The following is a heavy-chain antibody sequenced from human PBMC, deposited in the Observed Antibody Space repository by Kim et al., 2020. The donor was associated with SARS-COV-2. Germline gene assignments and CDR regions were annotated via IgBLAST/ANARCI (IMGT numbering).Heavy chain of an antibody. D-gene: IGHD6-19*01. V-gene: IGHV4-61*02. CDR3: ARGIAVAGTRPLGFDY. Sequence: SLKGRVTISVDTSKNQFSLKLSSVTAADTAVYYCARGIAVAGTRPLGFDYWGQGTLVTVSS. J-gene: IGHJ4*02.